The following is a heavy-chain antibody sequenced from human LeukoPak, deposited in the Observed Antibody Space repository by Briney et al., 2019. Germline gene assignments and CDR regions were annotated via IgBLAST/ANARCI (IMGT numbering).Heavy chain of an antibody. CDR3: ARDETADCSRGSCYWD. Sequence: ASVKVSCKASGYIFIDSYLHWVRQAPGRGLEWLGWISPNSGDTYYAPKFQGKITLTRDTSVSTAYMDVGSLRSDDTAVYYCARDETADCSRGSCYWDWGQGTLVTVSS. D-gene: IGHD2-15*01. CDR1: GYIFIDSY. J-gene: IGHJ4*02. V-gene: IGHV1-2*02. CDR2: ISPNSGDT.